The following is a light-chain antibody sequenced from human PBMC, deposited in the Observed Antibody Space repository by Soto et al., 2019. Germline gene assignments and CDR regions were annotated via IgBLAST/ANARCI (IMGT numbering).Light chain of an antibody. CDR3: QQSYSDPPIT. Sequence: DIQMTQSPSSLSASVGDKVTSTCRANQSISTYLNWYLQKPGKAPKLLIYDASTLQSGVPSRFSGSGSGTYFTLSISSLQPEDFATYYCQQSYSDPPITFGQGTRLEIK. CDR1: QSISTY. J-gene: IGKJ5*01. V-gene: IGKV1-39*01. CDR2: DAS.